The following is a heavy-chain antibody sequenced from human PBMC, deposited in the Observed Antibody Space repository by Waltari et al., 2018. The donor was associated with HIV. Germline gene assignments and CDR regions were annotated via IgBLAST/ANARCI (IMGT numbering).Heavy chain of an antibody. CDR3: AKDRPPSLFWSGYFDY. V-gene: IGHV3-23*01. Sequence: EVQLLESGGGLVQPGGSLRLSCAASGFTFSSYAMSWVRQAPGKGLEWGTVIRGSGCSTYHAASVKGRFTISIDNSKNTLYLQMNSLRAEDTAVYYCAKDRPPSLFWSGYFDYWGQGTLVTVSS. CDR1: GFTFSSYA. D-gene: IGHD3-3*01. CDR2: IRGSGCST. J-gene: IGHJ4*02.